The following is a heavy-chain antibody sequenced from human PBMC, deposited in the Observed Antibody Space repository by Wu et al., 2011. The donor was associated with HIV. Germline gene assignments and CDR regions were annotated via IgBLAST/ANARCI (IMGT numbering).Heavy chain of an antibody. CDR1: GGTFSSYA. CDR3: ASQPDTTMTGYYYYGMDV. Sequence: QVQLVQSGAEVKKPGSSVKVSCKASGGTFSSYAISWVRQAPGQGLEWMGRIIPIFGTANYAQKFQGRVTITADKSTSTVYMELSSLRSEDTAVYYCASQPDTTMTGYYYYGMDVWGQGTKVTVSS. J-gene: IGHJ6*02. CDR2: IIPIFGTA. D-gene: IGHD1-14*01. V-gene: IGHV1-69*06.